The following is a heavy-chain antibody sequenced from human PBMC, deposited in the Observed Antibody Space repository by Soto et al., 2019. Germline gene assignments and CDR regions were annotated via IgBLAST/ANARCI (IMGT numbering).Heavy chain of an antibody. CDR3: ARHSESRAVAATAY. D-gene: IGHD6-19*01. J-gene: IGHJ4*02. CDR1: GFSLSTSGMC. V-gene: IGHV2-70*11. CDR2: IDCDDDK. Sequence: SGPTLVNPTQTLTLTCTFSGFSLSTSGMCVSWIRQPPGKALEWLARIDCDDDKYYSTSLKTRLTISKDTSKNQVVLTMTNMDPVDTATYYCARHSESRAVAATAYWGQGTLVTVSS.